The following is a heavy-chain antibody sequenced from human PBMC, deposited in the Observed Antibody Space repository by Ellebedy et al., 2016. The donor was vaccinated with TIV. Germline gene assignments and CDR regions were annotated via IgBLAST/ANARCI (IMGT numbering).Heavy chain of an antibody. J-gene: IGHJ4*02. CDR1: GFTFDDYA. D-gene: IGHD1-1*01. Sequence: SLKISCAASGFTFDDYAMHWVRQAPGKGLEWVSGISWNSGSIGYADSVKGRFTISRDNSKNTLYLQMNSLRAEDTAVYYCAPSGEDWGQGTLVTVSS. CDR3: APSGED. CDR2: ISWNSGSI. V-gene: IGHV3-9*01.